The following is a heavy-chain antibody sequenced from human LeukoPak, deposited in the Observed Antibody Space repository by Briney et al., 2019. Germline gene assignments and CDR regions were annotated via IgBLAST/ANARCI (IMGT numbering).Heavy chain of an antibody. J-gene: IGHJ3*02. V-gene: IGHV4-39*07. CDR1: GGSISSSSYY. CDR3: VAERYGGGTCLKAYNI. CDR2: IYYSGST. D-gene: IGHD2-15*01. Sequence: SETLSLTCTVSGGSISSSSYYWGWIRQPPGKGLEWIGSIYYSGSTYYNPSLKSRVTISVDTSKNQFSLKLTSVIAADTAVYYCVAERYGGGTCLKAYNIWGQGTMVTVSS.